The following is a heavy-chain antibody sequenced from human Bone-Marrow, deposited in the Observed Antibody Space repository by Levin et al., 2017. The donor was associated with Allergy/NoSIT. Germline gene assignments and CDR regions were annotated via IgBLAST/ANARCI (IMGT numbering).Heavy chain of an antibody. CDR1: GGSISGYY. CDR2: IYSSGST. J-gene: IGHJ2*01. Sequence: PSETLSLTCTVPGGSISGYYWSWIRQPPGKGLEWIGCIYSSGSTNHNPSLKSRVTISVDTSKNQFSLKLNSVTAADTAVYYCARGAVCSGSWYWYFDLWGRGTLVTVSS. D-gene: IGHD6-13*01. V-gene: IGHV4-59*01. CDR3: ARGAVCSGSWYWYFDL.